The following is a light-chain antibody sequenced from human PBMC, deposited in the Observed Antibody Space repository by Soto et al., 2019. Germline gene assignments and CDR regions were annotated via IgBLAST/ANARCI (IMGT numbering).Light chain of an antibody. CDR2: ATS. J-gene: IGKJ4*01. CDR3: QKYNSAPLT. CDR1: QGIAPY. V-gene: IGKV1-27*01. Sequence: DVQMTQSPSSLSAFVGDRVTITCRASQGIAPYLAWFQQKPGKVPKLLIYATSTLQSGVPSLFSGSGSGTAFTLTINSLQPEDVGTYYCQKYNSAPLTLGGGTKVEIK.